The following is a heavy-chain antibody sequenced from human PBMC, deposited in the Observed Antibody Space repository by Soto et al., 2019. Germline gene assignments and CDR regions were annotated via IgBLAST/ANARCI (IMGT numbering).Heavy chain of an antibody. CDR1: GGSFTSGGYY. J-gene: IGHJ5*02. D-gene: IGHD3-10*01. Sequence: QVQLQEPGPELLKPEQTLSLTCTVSGGSFTSGGYYWSWIRQYPGKGLEWIGYIYYSGSTYYNPSLKSRVTISVDPSKNQFSLKLSSVTAADTAVYYCARSVTPWGQGTLVTVSS. V-gene: IGHV4-31*03. CDR3: ARSVTP. CDR2: IYYSGST.